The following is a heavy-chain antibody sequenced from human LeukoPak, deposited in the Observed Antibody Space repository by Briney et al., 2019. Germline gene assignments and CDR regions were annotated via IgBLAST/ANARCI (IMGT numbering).Heavy chain of an antibody. CDR2: IHYSGSA. Sequence: ASETLSLTCTVSGVFFSSYYWSWIRLPPGKGLEWIGYIHYSGSADYNPSLKSRVTMSVDTSKNQFSLKLSSVTAADTAVYYCARAQRWLPTFDYWGQGALVTVSS. CDR1: GVFFSSYY. V-gene: IGHV4-59*12. J-gene: IGHJ4*02. D-gene: IGHD5-24*01. CDR3: ARAQRWLPTFDY.